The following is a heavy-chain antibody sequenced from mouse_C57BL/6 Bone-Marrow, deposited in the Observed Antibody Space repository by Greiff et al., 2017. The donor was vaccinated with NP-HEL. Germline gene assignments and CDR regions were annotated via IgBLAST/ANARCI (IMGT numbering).Heavy chain of an antibody. J-gene: IGHJ3*01. CDR1: GFNIKDDY. CDR2: IDPENGDT. CDR3: TTMITRPY. Sequence: VQLQQSGAELVRPGASVKLSCTASGFNIKDDYMHWVKQRPEQGLEWIGWIDPENGDTEYASKFQGKATITADTSSNTAYLQLSSLTSEDTAVYYCTTMITRPYWGQGTRVTVSA. D-gene: IGHD2-4*01. V-gene: IGHV14-4*01.